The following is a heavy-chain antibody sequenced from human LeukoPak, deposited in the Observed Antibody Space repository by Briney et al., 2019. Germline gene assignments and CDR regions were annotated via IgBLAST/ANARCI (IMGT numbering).Heavy chain of an antibody. Sequence: RASVKVSCKASGYTFTSHLIHWVRQAPGQGLEWMGIINPSGGTTTYAQKIQGRVTMTRDTSTSTVYMELSSLKSEDTAVYYCARRGYCTGDSCYSGGFDYWGQGTLVTVSS. CDR2: INPSGGTT. D-gene: IGHD2-15*01. V-gene: IGHV1-46*01. J-gene: IGHJ4*02. CDR3: ARRGYCTGDSCYSGGFDY. CDR1: GYTFTSHL.